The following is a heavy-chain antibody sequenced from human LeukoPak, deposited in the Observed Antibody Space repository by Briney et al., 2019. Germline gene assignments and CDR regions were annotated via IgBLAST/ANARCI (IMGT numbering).Heavy chain of an antibody. D-gene: IGHD2-8*01. CDR1: GFTFSTYW. CDR3: ARDLGGSYYCPKGVCSSDY. V-gene: IGHV3-74*01. J-gene: IGHJ4*02. CDR2: IKSDGSST. Sequence: PGGSLRLSCAASGFTFSTYWVHWVRQAPGKGLVWVSRIKSDGSSTSYADSVKGRFTISRDNAKNTLYLQMNNLRAEDTAVYYCARDLGGSYYCPKGVCSSDYWGQGTLVTVSS.